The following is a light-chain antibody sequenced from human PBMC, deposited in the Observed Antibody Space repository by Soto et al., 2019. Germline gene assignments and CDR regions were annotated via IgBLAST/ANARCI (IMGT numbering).Light chain of an antibody. Sequence: DIQMTQSPSSLSASVGDRFTITCRASQSISSYLNWCQQKPGKXPKXXIYAASSLQSGVPSRFSGSGSGTDLTINISSLQPEDGETDDGQQRYSTPRTFGQGTKVDIK. CDR3: QQRYSTPRT. CDR2: AAS. J-gene: IGKJ1*01. V-gene: IGKV1-39*01. CDR1: QSISSY.